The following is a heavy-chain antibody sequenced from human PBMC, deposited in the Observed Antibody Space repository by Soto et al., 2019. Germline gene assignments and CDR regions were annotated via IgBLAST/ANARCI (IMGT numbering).Heavy chain of an antibody. J-gene: IGHJ4*02. V-gene: IGHV4-39*01. CDR3: ARQTSSGWYWSDY. D-gene: IGHD6-19*01. CDR2: IYYSGST. CDR1: GGSISSSSYY. Sequence: PSETLSLTCTVSGGSISSSSYYWGWIRHPPGKGLEWIGSIYYSGSTYYNPSLKSRVTISVDTSKNQFSLKLSSVTAADTAVYYCARQTSSGWYWSDYWGQGTLVTVSS.